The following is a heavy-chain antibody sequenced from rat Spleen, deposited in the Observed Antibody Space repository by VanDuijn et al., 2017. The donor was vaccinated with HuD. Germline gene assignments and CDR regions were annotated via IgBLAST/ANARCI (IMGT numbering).Heavy chain of an antibody. CDR3: ARSGFSSPYYFDY. CDR1: GFSLTDHG. CDR2: IWSGGRT. J-gene: IGHJ2*01. D-gene: IGHD1-2*01. V-gene: IGHV2-16*01. Sequence: QVQLKESGPGLVQPSQTLSLTCTVSGFSLTDHGVSWVRQPPGKGLEWIGTIWSGGRTDYNVALKSRLSINRDTSESQVLLKMNSLQTEDAAMYFCARSGFSSPYYFDYWGQGVRVTVSS.